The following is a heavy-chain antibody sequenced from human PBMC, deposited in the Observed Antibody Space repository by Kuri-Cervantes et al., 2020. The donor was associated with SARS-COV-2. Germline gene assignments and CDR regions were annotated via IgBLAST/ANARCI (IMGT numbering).Heavy chain of an antibody. D-gene: IGHD3-3*01. Sequence: GGSLRLSCAASGFTFSSYWMHWVRQAPGKGQEWVSSISSSSSYIYYADSVKGRFTISRDNAKNSLYLQMNSLRAEDTAVCYCARDKGFLEWWDYYYYGMDVWGQGTTVTVSS. CDR2: ISSSSSYI. J-gene: IGHJ6*02. CDR1: GFTFSSYW. V-gene: IGHV3-21*01. CDR3: ARDKGFLEWWDYYYYGMDV.